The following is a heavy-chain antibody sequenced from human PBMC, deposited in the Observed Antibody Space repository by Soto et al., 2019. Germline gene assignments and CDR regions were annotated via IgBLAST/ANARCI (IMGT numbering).Heavy chain of an antibody. CDR3: ARLLHDSSGYYYFDY. V-gene: IGHV4-39*01. J-gene: IGHJ4*02. Sequence: QLQLKESGPGLVKPSETLSLTCTVSGGSISSSNYYWGWIRQPPGKGLEWIAGIYYTGSPYNNPSLRSRVTMSVDTSQNQFSLKLTSVTAADTAVYYCARLLHDSSGYYYFDYWGQGTLVTVST. CDR2: IYYTGSP. D-gene: IGHD3-22*01. CDR1: GGSISSSNYY.